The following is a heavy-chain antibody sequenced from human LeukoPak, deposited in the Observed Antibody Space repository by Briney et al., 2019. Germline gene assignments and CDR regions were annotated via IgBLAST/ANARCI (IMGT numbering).Heavy chain of an antibody. Sequence: PSETLSLTCTVSGGSISSSSYYWGWIRQPPGKGLEWIGSIYYSGGTYYNPSLKSRVTISVDTSKNQFSLKLSSVTAADTAVYYCARRSSGWFRGDYWGQGTLVTVSS. CDR2: IYYSGGT. CDR3: ARRSSGWFRGDY. D-gene: IGHD6-19*01. J-gene: IGHJ4*02. V-gene: IGHV4-39*01. CDR1: GGSISSSSYY.